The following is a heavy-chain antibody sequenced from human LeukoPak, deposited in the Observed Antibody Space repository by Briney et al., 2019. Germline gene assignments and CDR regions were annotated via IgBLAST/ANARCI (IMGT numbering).Heavy chain of an antibody. J-gene: IGHJ3*02. V-gene: IGHV4-4*02. D-gene: IGHD3-10*01. CDR2: IFYSGST. CDR3: AKSNGYGLVDI. Sequence: PSGTLSLSCEVSGDSISSTNWWSWVRQPPGKGLEWIGNIFYSGSTYYSPSLRSRVTISLDTSRNQFSLKLNSVTAADTAVYYCAKSNGYGLVDIWGQGTMVTVSS. CDR1: GDSISSTNW.